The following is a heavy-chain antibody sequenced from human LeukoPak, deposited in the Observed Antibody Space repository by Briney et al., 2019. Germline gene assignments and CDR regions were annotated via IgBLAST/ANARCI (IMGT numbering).Heavy chain of an antibody. CDR3: ARERGQLRGDAFDI. CDR2: IYHSGST. CDR1: GGSISTTY. V-gene: IGHV4-59*01. J-gene: IGHJ3*02. D-gene: IGHD6-13*01. Sequence: SETLSLTCTVSGGSISTTYCNSIRQPPGKGLEWIGYIYHSGSTNYNPSLKSRVTISVDTSKNQFSLKLSSVTAADTAVYYCARERGQLRGDAFDICGQGTKVTVSS.